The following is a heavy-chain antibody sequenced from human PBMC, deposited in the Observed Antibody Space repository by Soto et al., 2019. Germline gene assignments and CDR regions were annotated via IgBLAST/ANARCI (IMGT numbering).Heavy chain of an antibody. CDR2: IYYSGST. CDR1: GGSISSYY. V-gene: IGHV4-59*08. D-gene: IGHD3-9*01. CDR3: ASLRAWLSDLGETYNWFDP. J-gene: IGHJ5*02. Sequence: SETLSLTCTVSGGSISSYYWSWIRQPPGKGLEWIGYIYYSGSTNYNPSLKSRVTISVDTSKNQFSLKLSSVTAADTAVYYCASLRAWLSDLGETYNWFDPWGQGTLVTVSS.